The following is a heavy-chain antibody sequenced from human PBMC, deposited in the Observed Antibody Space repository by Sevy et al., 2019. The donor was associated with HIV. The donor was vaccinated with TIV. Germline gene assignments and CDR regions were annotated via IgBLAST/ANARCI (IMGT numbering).Heavy chain of an antibody. Sequence: GGSLRLSCAASGFTVSSNYMSWVRQAPGKGLEWVSVIYSGGSTYYADSVKGRFTISRDNSKNTLYLQMNSLRAEDTAVYYCARVHSRGGSAQWLVSRGYYFDYWGQGTLVTVSS. D-gene: IGHD6-19*01. V-gene: IGHV3-53*01. CDR1: GFTVSSNY. CDR3: ARVHSRGGSAQWLVSRGYYFDY. CDR2: IYSGGST. J-gene: IGHJ4*02.